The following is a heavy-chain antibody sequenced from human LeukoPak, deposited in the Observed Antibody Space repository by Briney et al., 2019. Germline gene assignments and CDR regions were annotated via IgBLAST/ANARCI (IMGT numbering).Heavy chain of an antibody. CDR3: AELGITMIGGV. V-gene: IGHV3-48*03. CDR2: ISSSGSTI. CDR1: GFTFSSYE. J-gene: IGHJ6*04. D-gene: IGHD3-10*02. Sequence: GGSLRLSCAASGFTFSSYEMNWVRQAAGKGLEWVSYISSSGSTIYYADSVKGRFTISRDNAKNSLYLQMNSLRAEDTAVYYCAELGITMIGGVWGKGTTVTISS.